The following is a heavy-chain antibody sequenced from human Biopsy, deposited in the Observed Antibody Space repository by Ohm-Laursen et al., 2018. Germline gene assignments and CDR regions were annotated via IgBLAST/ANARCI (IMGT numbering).Heavy chain of an antibody. J-gene: IGHJ4*02. CDR2: ISGNSDII. D-gene: IGHD4-17*01. CDR3: ALAAAQTVTHFDY. V-gene: IGHV3-23*01. Sequence: SLRLSCTAPGFTFSSYAMTWFRQAPGKGLEWVSTISGNSDIIYDTDSVKGRFTISRDNSKNTLYLQMNSLGADDTAVYYCALAAAQTVTHFDYWGQGTLVTVSS. CDR1: GFTFSSYA.